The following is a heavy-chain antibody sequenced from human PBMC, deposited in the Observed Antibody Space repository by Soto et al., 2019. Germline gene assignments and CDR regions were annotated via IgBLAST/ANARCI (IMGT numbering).Heavy chain of an antibody. D-gene: IGHD5-12*01. CDR3: ARLYLAATITSLDY. CDR1: GFTFINYW. CDR2: IKKDGSEK. J-gene: IGHJ4*02. Sequence: PGGSLRLSCAASGFTFINYWLSWVRQAPGKGLEWVANIKKDGSEKYYVGSVVGRFTISRDNAENSLYLQMNSLRAEDTAVYYCARLYLAATITSLDYWGQGTLVTVSS. V-gene: IGHV3-7*01.